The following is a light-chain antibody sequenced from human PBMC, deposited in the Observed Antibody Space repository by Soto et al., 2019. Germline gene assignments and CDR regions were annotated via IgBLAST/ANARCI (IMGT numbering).Light chain of an antibody. CDR3: CSYADNYSYV. V-gene: IGLV2-11*01. Sequence: ALTHPRSLSGSPRQSVTISCTGTSSDVGAYNYVSWYQQHPGKAPKLMTYDVSKWPSGVPDRFSGSKSGNTASLTISGLQAEDEADYYCCSYADNYSYVFGTGTKVTVL. CDR2: DVS. J-gene: IGLJ1*01. CDR1: SSDVGAYNY.